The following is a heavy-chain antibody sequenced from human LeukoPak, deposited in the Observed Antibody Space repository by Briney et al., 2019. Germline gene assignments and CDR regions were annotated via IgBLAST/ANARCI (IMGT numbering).Heavy chain of an antibody. J-gene: IGHJ4*02. D-gene: IGHD7-27*01. CDR3: ARDHNWGPDF. V-gene: IGHV1-2*02. CDR2: VNPNSGGT. Sequence: ASVKVSCKASGYTFTDYYMHWVRQAPGQGLEWMGWVNPNSGGTNYAKKFQGRVTLTRDTSISTAYMYLSGLTSDDTAIYYCARDHNWGPDFWGQGTLVTVSS. CDR1: GYTFTDYY.